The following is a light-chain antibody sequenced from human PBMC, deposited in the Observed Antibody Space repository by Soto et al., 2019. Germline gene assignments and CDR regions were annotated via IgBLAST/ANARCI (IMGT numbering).Light chain of an antibody. CDR2: DAS. CDR3: HQYNNGPIT. V-gene: IGKV3-15*01. J-gene: IGKJ5*01. CDR1: QSVSTN. Sequence: EIVMTQSPATLSVSPGERATLSCRASQSVSTNLAWYQQKPGQAPRLLIYDASTRATGLPARFSGSGSGTEFTHTISSLQSEDFGVYYCHQYNNGPITFGQGTRLEI.